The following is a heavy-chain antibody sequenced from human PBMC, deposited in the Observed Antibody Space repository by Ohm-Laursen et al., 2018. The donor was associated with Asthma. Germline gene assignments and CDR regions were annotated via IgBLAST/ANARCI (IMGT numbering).Heavy chain of an antibody. CDR2: IYSTGST. CDR3: ARGHGYNQY. J-gene: IGHJ4*02. V-gene: IGHV4-59*12. Sequence: TLSLTCTLSGASFSTYYWGWIRQPPGKGLEWIGYIYSTGSTNYNPSLESRITISIDTSTNRFSLKMSSVTAADAAVCYYARGHGYNQYWGQGTLVTVSS. D-gene: IGHD5-24*01. CDR1: GASFSTYY.